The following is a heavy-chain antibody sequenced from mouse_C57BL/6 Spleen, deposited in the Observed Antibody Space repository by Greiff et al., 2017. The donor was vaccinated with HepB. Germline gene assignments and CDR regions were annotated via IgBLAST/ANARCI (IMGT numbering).Heavy chain of an antibody. CDR2: IDPSDSYT. J-gene: IGHJ2*01. CDR3: AVYGNYEVDY. Sequence: QVQLQQPGAELVKPGASVKLSCKASGYTFTSYWMQWVKQRPGQGLEWIGEIDPSDSYTNYNQKFNGKATLTVDTSSSTAYMQLSSLTSEDSAVYYCAVYGNYEVDYWGQGTTLTVSS. V-gene: IGHV1-50*01. D-gene: IGHD2-10*02. CDR1: GYTFTSYW.